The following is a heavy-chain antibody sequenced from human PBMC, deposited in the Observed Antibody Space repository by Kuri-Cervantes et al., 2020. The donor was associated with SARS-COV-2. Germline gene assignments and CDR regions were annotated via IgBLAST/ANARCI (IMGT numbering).Heavy chain of an antibody. J-gene: IGHJ3*02. CDR3: ARQPCTSPSCYLGDDAFDI. CDR1: GGSISSPNYD. V-gene: IGHV4-39*01. D-gene: IGHD2-2*01. CDR2: IPSAGGT. Sequence: GSLRLSCTVSGGSISSPNYDWGWIRQPPGKGLEWIGSIPSAGGTYYSPFLKSRVTISVDTSKNQFSLKLTPVTAADTAVYYCARQPCTSPSCYLGDDAFDIWGQGTMVTVSS.